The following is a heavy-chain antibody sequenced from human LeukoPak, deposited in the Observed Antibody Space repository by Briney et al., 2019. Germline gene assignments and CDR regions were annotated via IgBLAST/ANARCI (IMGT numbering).Heavy chain of an antibody. D-gene: IGHD2-2*01. CDR2: TYHSGST. V-gene: IGHV4-30-2*01. J-gene: IGHJ3*02. CDR1: GGSISSGGYY. CDR3: ARVPPCSSTSCSYGAFDI. Sequence: PSETLSLTCTVSGGSISSGGYYWSWIRQPPGKGLEWIGYTYHSGSTYYNPSLKSRVTISVDRSKNQFSLKLSSVTAADTAVYYCARVPPCSSTSCSYGAFDIWGQGTMVTVSS.